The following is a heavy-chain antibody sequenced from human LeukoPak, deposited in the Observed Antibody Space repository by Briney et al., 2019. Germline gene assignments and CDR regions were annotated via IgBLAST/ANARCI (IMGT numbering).Heavy chain of an antibody. D-gene: IGHD5-18*01. Sequence: GESLKISWKGPGYSFTSYWIGWVRQMPGKGLEWMGIIYPGDSDTRYRPSFQGQVTISADKSISTAYLQWGSLKASDTAMYYCARRLRGYSYGFDYWGQGTLVTVPS. V-gene: IGHV5-51*01. CDR3: ARRLRGYSYGFDY. J-gene: IGHJ4*02. CDR2: IYPGDSDT. CDR1: GYSFTSYW.